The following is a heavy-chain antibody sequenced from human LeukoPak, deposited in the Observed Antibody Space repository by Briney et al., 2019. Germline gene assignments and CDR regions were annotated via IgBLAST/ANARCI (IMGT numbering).Heavy chain of an antibody. Sequence: SETLSLTCTVSGGSISSYYWSWIRQPAGKGLEWIGRIYTSGSTNYNPSHKSRVTMSVDTSKNQFSLKLSSVTAADTAVYYCARAGYYYGSGSYLGFDPWGQGTLVTVSS. J-gene: IGHJ5*02. D-gene: IGHD3-10*01. CDR2: IYTSGST. V-gene: IGHV4-4*07. CDR3: ARAGYYYGSGSYLGFDP. CDR1: GGSISSYY.